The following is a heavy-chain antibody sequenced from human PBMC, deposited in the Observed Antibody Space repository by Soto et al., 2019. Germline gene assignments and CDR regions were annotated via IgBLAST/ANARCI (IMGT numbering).Heavy chain of an antibody. V-gene: IGHV1-3*01. J-gene: IGHJ4*01. D-gene: IGHD1-7*01. CDR2: INAGNGNT. CDR3: ARGRSWNYRKGD. CDR1: GYTFTSYA. Sequence: QVQLVQSGAEVKKPGASVKVSCKASGYTFTSYAMNWVRQAPGQRLEWMGWINAGNGNTKYAQKLQGRVTITRDRTASTAYMEVGSRRTEDTAAYYCARGRSWNYRKGDWGQGTMVTGSS.